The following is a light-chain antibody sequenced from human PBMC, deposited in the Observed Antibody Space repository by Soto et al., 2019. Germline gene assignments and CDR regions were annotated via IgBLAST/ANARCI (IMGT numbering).Light chain of an antibody. Sequence: IVMTQSPATLSVSPGDRVTLSCRASQSVSSDLAWYQQKPGQAPRLLIYGAATRATGIPARFSGTGSGTEFTLTISSLQSEDFAIYYCQQYNNWPPYTLGQGTKVEI. J-gene: IGKJ2*01. CDR3: QQYNNWPPYT. CDR1: QSVSSD. CDR2: GAA. V-gene: IGKV3-15*01.